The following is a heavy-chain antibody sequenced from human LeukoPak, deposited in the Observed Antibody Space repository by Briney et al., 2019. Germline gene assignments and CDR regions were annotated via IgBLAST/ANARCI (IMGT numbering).Heavy chain of an antibody. CDR3: ARLSGSYYIFDY. V-gene: IGHV1-18*01. D-gene: IGHD1-26*01. Sequence: ASVTVSCKASGYTFTNYGISWMRQAPGQGREWMGWITTYNGYTNYAQKFQGRVTMTTDTSTSTAYMELRSLRSDDAAVYYCARLSGSYYIFDYWGQGTLVTVSS. CDR2: ITTYNGYT. J-gene: IGHJ4*02. CDR1: GYTFTNYG.